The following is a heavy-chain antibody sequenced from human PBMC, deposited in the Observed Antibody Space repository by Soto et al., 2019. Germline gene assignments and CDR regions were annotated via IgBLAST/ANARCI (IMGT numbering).Heavy chain of an antibody. CDR2: MGGSGGNR. Sequence: DVQVLESGGGLVQPGGSLRLSCASSGVTFNAYAMTWVRQAPGKGLEWVSAMGGSGGNRYYAGSVRGRFTISRDNSKDTVDLQMNSLRVEDTAVYYCARVASDYINSVDHWGQGILVSVSS. D-gene: IGHD4-4*01. CDR3: ARVASDYINSVDH. V-gene: IGHV3-23*01. J-gene: IGHJ4*02. CDR1: GVTFNAYA.